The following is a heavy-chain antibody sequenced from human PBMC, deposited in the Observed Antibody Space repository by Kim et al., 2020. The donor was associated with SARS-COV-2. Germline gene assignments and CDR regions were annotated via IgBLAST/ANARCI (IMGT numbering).Heavy chain of an antibody. Sequence: SAAYVERQFTISRDTSQNTRYLQMNSRRADDTAVYYCAKDPDVDYGPFDYWGQGTLVTVSS. D-gene: IGHD4-17*01. J-gene: IGHJ4*02. CDR3: AKDPDVDYGPFDY. V-gene: IGHV3-23*01.